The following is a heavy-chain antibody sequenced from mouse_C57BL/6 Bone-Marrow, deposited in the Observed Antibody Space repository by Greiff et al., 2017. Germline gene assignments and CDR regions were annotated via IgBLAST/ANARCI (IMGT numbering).Heavy chain of an antibody. V-gene: IGHV1-52*01. CDR1: GYTFTSYW. Sequence: VQLQQPGAELVRPGSSVKLSCKASGYTFTSYWMHWVKQRPIQGLEWIGNIDPSDSETHYNQKFKDKATLTVDKSSSTAYMQLSSLTSEDSAVYYCARPYYSNYGGFAYWGQGTLVTVSA. D-gene: IGHD2-5*01. CDR3: ARPYYSNYGGFAY. J-gene: IGHJ3*01. CDR2: IDPSDSET.